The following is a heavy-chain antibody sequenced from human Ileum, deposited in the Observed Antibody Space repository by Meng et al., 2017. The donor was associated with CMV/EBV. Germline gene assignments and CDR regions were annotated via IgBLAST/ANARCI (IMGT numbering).Heavy chain of an antibody. J-gene: IGHJ4*02. Sequence: SGFTFSSQDMNWVRQTPEKGLEWVAGISANGGTTYYTDSVKGRFTVSRDNSQKTLFLQMYSLRAEDSAVYYCAKARDSSGWYSGPEYWGQGTLVTVSS. CDR2: ISANGGTT. V-gene: IGHV3-23*01. CDR1: GFTFSSQD. CDR3: AKARDSSGWYSGPEY. D-gene: IGHD6-19*01.